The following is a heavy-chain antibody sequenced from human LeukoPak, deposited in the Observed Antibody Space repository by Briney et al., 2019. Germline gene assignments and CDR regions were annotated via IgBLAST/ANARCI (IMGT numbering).Heavy chain of an antibody. D-gene: IGHD4-11*01. CDR1: GYTFTSYG. CDR3: ARLRTTVTTIGRFDP. J-gene: IGHJ5*02. CDR2: ISAYNGNT. Sequence: ASVKVSCKASGYTFTSYGISWVRQAPGQGLEWMGWISAYNGNTNYAQKLQGRVTMTTDTSMSTGYMELRSLRSDDTAVYYCARLRTTVTTIGRFDPWGQGTLVTGSS. V-gene: IGHV1-18*01.